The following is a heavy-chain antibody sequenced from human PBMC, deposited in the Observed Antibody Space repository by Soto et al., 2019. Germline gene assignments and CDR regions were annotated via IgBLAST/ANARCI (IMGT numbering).Heavy chain of an antibody. Sequence: GSKLTDFAKRWFWKDNWDGLDWVSTIRVSDGSEKYADFVAGRFTISRDTSKNTLSLQMNSLRAEDTAVYYCAGDDIRLNSLNRNYYSFGMDGLGQGTQVTGSS. CDR3: AGDDIRLNSLNRNYYSFGMDG. D-gene: IGHD2-21*02. V-gene: IGHV3-23*01. CDR2: IRVSDGSE. CDR1: GSKLTDFA. J-gene: IGHJ6*02.